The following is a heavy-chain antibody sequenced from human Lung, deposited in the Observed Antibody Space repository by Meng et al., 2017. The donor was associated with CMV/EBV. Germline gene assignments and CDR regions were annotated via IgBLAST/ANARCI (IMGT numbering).Heavy chain of an antibody. CDR1: GFNFNIYE. J-gene: IGHJ4*02. V-gene: IGHV3-48*03. Sequence: SCAASGFNFNIYEMSWVRQAPGKGLEWVSYISMSGSTIYYADAVKGRFTISRDNAKNSLYLQMNSLRVEDTALYYCARGEAARDFDSWGQGTLVTVSS. CDR2: ISMSGSTI. D-gene: IGHD6-25*01. CDR3: ARGEAARDFDS.